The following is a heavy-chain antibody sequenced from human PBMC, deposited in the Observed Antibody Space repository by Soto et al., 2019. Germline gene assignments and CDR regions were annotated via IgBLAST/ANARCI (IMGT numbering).Heavy chain of an antibody. Sequence: ASVKVSCKASGYTFTDYSLQWVRQAPGQRLEWMGWINPASGKTKYSQKFQGRVTITRDTSASTAYMELSSLTSEDTALFYCARDLWLGESFRYYFDFWAQGTLVTVSS. CDR1: GYTFTDYS. V-gene: IGHV1-3*01. CDR3: ARDLWLGESFRYYFDF. D-gene: IGHD3-10*01. J-gene: IGHJ4*01. CDR2: INPASGKT.